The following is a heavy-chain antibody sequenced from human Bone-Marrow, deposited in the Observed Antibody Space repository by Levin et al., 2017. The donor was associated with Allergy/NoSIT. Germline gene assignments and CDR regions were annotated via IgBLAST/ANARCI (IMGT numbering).Heavy chain of an antibody. CDR2: ISSSSSYI. Sequence: GGSLRLSCAASGFTFSSYSMNWVRQAPGKGLEWVSSISSSSSYIYYADSVKGRFTISRDNAKNSLYLQMNSLRAEDTAVYYCARALWEVPAAIPSYYYYYMDVWGKGTTVTVSS. CDR3: ARALWEVPAAIPSYYYYYMDV. J-gene: IGHJ6*03. V-gene: IGHV3-21*01. CDR1: GFTFSSYS. D-gene: IGHD2-2*01.